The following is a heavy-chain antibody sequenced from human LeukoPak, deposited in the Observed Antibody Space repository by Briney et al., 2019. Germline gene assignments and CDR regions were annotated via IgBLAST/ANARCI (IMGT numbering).Heavy chain of an antibody. Sequence: ASVKVSCKASGYTFTDYDINWVRQVPGQGLEWMGRMNPNSADTDYAQKFQGRVTMTTNTSISTAYMELSSLRSEDTAVYYCARRFTRRWHNTFDIWGQGTMLTVSS. CDR3: ARRFTRRWHNTFDI. CDR2: MNPNSADT. V-gene: IGHV1-8*01. D-gene: IGHD2-2*01. CDR1: GYTFTDYD. J-gene: IGHJ3*02.